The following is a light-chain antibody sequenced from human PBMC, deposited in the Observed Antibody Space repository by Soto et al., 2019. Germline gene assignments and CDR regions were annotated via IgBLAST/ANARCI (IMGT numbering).Light chain of an antibody. J-gene: IGLJ1*01. V-gene: IGLV2-8*01. CDR1: SSDVGAYNY. CDR3: TSYAGTYSFFYV. CDR2: EVS. Sequence: QSALTQPPSATGSPRQSVTISCTETSSDVGAYNYVSWYQQLPGKAPKLIIYEVSKRPSGVPDRFSGSKSGNTASLTVSGLQAEDEADYYCTSYAGTYSFFYVFGTGTKVTVL.